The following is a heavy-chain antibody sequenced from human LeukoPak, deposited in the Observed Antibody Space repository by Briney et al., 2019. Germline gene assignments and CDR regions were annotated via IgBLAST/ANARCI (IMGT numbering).Heavy chain of an antibody. CDR2: IWYDGSNK. V-gene: IGHV3-33*01. Sequence: GRSLRLSCAASGFTFSSNGMHWVRQAPGKGLEWVAVIWYDGSNKYYADSVKGRFTISRDNSKNTLYLQMNSLRAEDTAVYYCARAWDTAAPYYFDYWGQGTLVTVAS. CDR1: GFTFSSNG. D-gene: IGHD6-6*01. J-gene: IGHJ4*02. CDR3: ARAWDTAAPYYFDY.